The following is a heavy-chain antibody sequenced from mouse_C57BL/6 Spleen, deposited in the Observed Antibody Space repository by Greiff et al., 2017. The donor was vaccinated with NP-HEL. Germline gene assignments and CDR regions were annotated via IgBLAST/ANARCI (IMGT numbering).Heavy chain of an antibody. CDR2: IDPENGDT. D-gene: IGHD1-1*01. CDR3: TTIITTDQGFAY. V-gene: IGHV14-4*01. Sequence: VQLQQSGAELVRPGASVKLSCTASGFNIKDDYMHWVKQRPEQGLEWIGWIDPENGDTEYASKFQGKATITADTSSNTAYLQLSSLTSEDTAVYYWTTIITTDQGFAYWGQGTLVTVSA. J-gene: IGHJ3*01. CDR1: GFNIKDDY.